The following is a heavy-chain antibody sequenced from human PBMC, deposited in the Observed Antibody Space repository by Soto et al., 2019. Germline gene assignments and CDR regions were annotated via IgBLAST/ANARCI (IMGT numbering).Heavy chain of an antibody. J-gene: IGHJ4*02. CDR3: GSGQQLVRNY. CDR1: GGSFSGYY. Sequence: SETLSLTCAVYGGSFSGYYWSWIRQPPGKGLEWIGEINHSGSTNYNPSLKSRVTISVDTSKNQFSLKLSSVIAADTAVYYCGSGQQLVRNYWGQGTLVTVSS. V-gene: IGHV4-34*01. CDR2: INHSGST. D-gene: IGHD6-13*01.